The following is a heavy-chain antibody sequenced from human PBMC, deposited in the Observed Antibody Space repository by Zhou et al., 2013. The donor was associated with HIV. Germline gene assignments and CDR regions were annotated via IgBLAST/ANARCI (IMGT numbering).Heavy chain of an antibody. D-gene: IGHD1-20*01. V-gene: IGHV1-3*01. CDR1: GYTFTNYY. J-gene: IGHJ4*02. Sequence: QVQLVQSGAEVKKPGASVKVSCKASGYTFTNYYMHWVRQAPGQGLEWMGWINAGNGNTKYSQKFQGRVTITRDTSASTAYMELSSLRSEDTAVYYCARGPYNWNYLGYWGQGTLVTVSS. CDR2: INAGNGNT. CDR3: ARGPYNWNYLGY.